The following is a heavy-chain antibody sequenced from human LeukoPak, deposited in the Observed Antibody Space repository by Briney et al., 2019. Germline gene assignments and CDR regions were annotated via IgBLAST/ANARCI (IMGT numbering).Heavy chain of an antibody. Sequence: PGGSLRLSCAASGFTFSSYGVHWVRQAPGKGLEWVSRINSDGSSTSYADSVKGRFTISRDNAKNTLYLQMNSLRAEDTAVYYCARDMVNWGQGTLVTVSS. J-gene: IGHJ4*02. V-gene: IGHV3-74*01. D-gene: IGHD5-18*01. CDR1: GFTFSSYG. CDR2: INSDGSST. CDR3: ARDMVN.